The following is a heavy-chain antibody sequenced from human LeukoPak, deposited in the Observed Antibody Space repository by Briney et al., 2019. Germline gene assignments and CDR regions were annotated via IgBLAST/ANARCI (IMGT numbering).Heavy chain of an antibody. CDR1: GFTFSSYW. Sequence: GGSLRLSCAASGFTFSSYWMSWVRQAPGKGLEWVANIKQDGSEKYYVDSVKGRFTISRDNAKNSLYLQMNSLRAEDTAVYYCARGGLPSGSPTHFDYWGQGTLVTVSS. CDR2: IKQDGSEK. D-gene: IGHD1-26*01. J-gene: IGHJ4*02. V-gene: IGHV3-7*03. CDR3: ARGGLPSGSPTHFDY.